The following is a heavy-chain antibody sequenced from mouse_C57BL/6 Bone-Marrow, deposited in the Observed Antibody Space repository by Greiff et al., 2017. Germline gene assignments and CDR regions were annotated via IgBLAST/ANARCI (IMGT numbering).Heavy chain of an antibody. D-gene: IGHD1-1*01. Sequence: QVQLKESGPELVKPGASVKLSCKASGYTFTSYDINWVKQRPGQGLEWIGWIYPRAGSTKYNEKFKGQATLTVDTSSSTAYMELHSLTSEDSAVYFCARLEFDGSSGDWYVDVWGTGTTVTVSS. J-gene: IGHJ1*03. V-gene: IGHV1-85*01. CDR1: GYTFTSYD. CDR2: IYPRAGST. CDR3: ARLEFDGSSGDWYVDV.